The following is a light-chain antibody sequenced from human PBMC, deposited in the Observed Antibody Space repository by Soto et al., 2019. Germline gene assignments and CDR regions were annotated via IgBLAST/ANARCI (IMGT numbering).Light chain of an antibody. CDR1: QSVSSSY. CDR2: GAS. CDR3: QQYNMWPPA. Sequence: EIVLSQSPGTLSLSPGERATLSCRASQSVSSSYLAWYQQKPGQPPRLLIQGASTRATGIPARFIGSGSGTEFTLTISSLQSEDLAVYFCQQYNMWPPAFGPGTKVDIK. V-gene: IGKV3-15*01. J-gene: IGKJ3*01.